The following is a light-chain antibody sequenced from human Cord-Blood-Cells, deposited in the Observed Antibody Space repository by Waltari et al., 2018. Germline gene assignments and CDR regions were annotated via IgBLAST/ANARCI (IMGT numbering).Light chain of an antibody. CDR1: QSVSSSY. Sequence: DIVLTQSPGTLSLSPGERATLSCRASQSVSSSYLAWYQQKPGQAPRLLIYGASRRATGIPDRFSGSGSGTDFTLTISRLEPEDFAVYYCQQYGSSSFTFGPGTKVDIK. CDR3: QQYGSSSFT. CDR2: GAS. V-gene: IGKV3-20*01. J-gene: IGKJ3*01.